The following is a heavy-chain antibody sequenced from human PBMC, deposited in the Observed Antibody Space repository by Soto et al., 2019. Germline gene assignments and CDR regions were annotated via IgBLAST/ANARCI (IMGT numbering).Heavy chain of an antibody. CDR2: IYPGDSDT. V-gene: IGHV5-51*01. CDR1: GYSFTSYW. D-gene: IGHD3-10*01. J-gene: IGHJ6*03. CDR3: ARVEIDSYYYYYMDV. Sequence: GESLKISCKGSGYSFTSYWIGWVRQMPGKGLEWMGIIYPGDSDTRYSPSFQGQVTISADKSISTAYLQWSSLKASDTAIYYCARVEIDSYYYYYMDVWGKGTTVTVSS.